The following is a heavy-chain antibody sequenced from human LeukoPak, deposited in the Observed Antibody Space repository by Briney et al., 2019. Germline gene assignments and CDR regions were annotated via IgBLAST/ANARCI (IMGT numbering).Heavy chain of an antibody. CDR2: INPSGGST. Sequence: ASVKVSCEASGYTFTSYYMHWVRQAPGQGLEWMGIINPSGGSTSYAQKFQGRVTMTRDTSTSTVYMELSSLRSEDTAVYYCARDLWETGTFQPWGQGTLVTVSS. V-gene: IGHV1-46*01. J-gene: IGHJ5*02. D-gene: IGHD1-7*01. CDR3: ARDLWETGTFQP. CDR1: GYTFTSYY.